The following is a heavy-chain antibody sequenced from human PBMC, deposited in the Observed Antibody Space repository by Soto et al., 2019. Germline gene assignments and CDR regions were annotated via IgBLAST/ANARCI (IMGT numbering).Heavy chain of an antibody. CDR1: GGSFSSYT. J-gene: IGHJ4*02. D-gene: IGHD5-18*01. CDR2: IIPLLDIA. V-gene: IGHV1-69*02. CDR3: ASGYSYGCFDY. Sequence: QVQLVQSGAEVKKPGSSVKVSCKASGGSFSSYTFSWVRQAPGQGLEWMGRIIPLLDIANYPQNFQGRVTITADKSTSTAYMELSSLRSEDTAVYYCASGYSYGCFDYWGQGTRVTASS.